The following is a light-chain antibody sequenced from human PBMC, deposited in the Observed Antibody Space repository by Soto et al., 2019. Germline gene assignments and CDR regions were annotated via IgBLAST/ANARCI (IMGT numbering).Light chain of an antibody. Sequence: EIVLTQSPGTLSLSPGERATLSCRASQSVSSNYLAWYQQKPGQAPRLLIYGASSRASGIPDRFSGSWSGTDFTLTISRLEPEDFVVYYCQQYGSSPLTFGGGTKVEIK. CDR1: QSVSSNY. CDR3: QQYGSSPLT. CDR2: GAS. V-gene: IGKV3-20*01. J-gene: IGKJ4*01.